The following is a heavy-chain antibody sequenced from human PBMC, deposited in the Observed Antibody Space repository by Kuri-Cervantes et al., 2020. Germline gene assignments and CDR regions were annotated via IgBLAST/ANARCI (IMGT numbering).Heavy chain of an antibody. Sequence: GGSLRLSCAASGFTVSSNYMSWVRQAPGKGLVWVSRINADGSTTSYADSVKGRFTISRDSAQNTLYLQTNSLRAEDTAVYYCAREIMAVAGNTPWGQGTTVTVSS. J-gene: IGHJ6*02. CDR1: GFTVSSNY. V-gene: IGHV3-74*01. D-gene: IGHD6-19*01. CDR3: AREIMAVAGNTP. CDR2: INADGSTT.